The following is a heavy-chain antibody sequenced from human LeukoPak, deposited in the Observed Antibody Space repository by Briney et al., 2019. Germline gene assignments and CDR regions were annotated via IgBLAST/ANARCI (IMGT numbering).Heavy chain of an antibody. D-gene: IGHD3-3*01. CDR2: IYYSGST. J-gene: IGHJ6*03. CDR3: ARESRRITIFGVVPYYYYYYMDV. Sequence: PSQTLSLTCTVSGGSISSGGYYWSWIRQHPGKGLEWIGYIYYSGSTYYNPSLKSRVTISVDTSKNQFSLKLSSVTAADTAVYYCARESRRITIFGVVPYYYYYYMDVWGKGTTVTVSS. CDR1: GGSISSGGYY. V-gene: IGHV4-31*03.